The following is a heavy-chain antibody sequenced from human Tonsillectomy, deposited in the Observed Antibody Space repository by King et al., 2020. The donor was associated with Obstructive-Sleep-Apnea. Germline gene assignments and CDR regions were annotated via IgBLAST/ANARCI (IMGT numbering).Heavy chain of an antibody. CDR3: ARVTRDESLDCSSSNCYRSIIWLHMDY. Sequence: QVQLVQSGVEVKKPGASVKVSCKASDYTFTSYGISWVRQAPGQGLEWMGWISGYNGYTNYTQKFQGRVTMTTDTSTSTAYMELRNLRSDDTAVYYCARVTRDESLDCSSSNCYRSIIWLHMDYWGQGTLVTVSS. CDR2: ISGYNGYT. J-gene: IGHJ4*02. CDR1: DYTFTSYG. V-gene: IGHV1-18*04. D-gene: IGHD2-15*01.